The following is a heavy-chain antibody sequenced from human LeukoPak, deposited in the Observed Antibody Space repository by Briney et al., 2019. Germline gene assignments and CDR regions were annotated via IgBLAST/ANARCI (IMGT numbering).Heavy chain of an antibody. CDR3: ARADEQGGAFDI. J-gene: IGHJ3*02. V-gene: IGHV1-18*01. CDR1: GYTFTSYG. CDR2: ISAYNGNT. Sequence: ASVKLSCKASGYTFTSYGISWVRQAPGQGLEWVGWISAYNGNTNYAQKLQDRLTMTTDTSKSTADMELGSLRSDDAAVYYCARADEQGGAFDIWGQGTMVTVSS. D-gene: IGHD1/OR15-1a*01.